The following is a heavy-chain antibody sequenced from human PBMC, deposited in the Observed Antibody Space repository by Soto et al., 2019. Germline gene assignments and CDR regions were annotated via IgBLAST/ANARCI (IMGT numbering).Heavy chain of an antibody. J-gene: IGHJ5*02. D-gene: IGHD1-26*01. CDR3: AKEIVGAPGWFDP. V-gene: IGHV3-9*01. Sequence: GGSLRLSCAASGFTFDDYAMHWVRQAPGKGLEWVSGISWNSGSIGYADSVKGRFTISRDNAKNSLYLQMNSLRAEDTALYYCAKEIVGAPGWFDPWGQGT. CDR1: GFTFDDYA. CDR2: ISWNSGSI.